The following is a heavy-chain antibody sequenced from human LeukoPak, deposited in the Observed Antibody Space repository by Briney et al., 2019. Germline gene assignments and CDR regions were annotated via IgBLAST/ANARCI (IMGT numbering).Heavy chain of an antibody. CDR2: IYYSGST. Sequence: SETLSLTCTVSGGSISSSSYYWGWIRQPPGKGLEWIGSIYYSGSTYYNPSLKSRVTISVDTSKNQFSLKLSSVTAADTAVYYCARGSIEAAGIFDYWGQGTLVTVSS. CDR1: GGSISSSSYY. J-gene: IGHJ4*02. CDR3: ARGSIEAAGIFDY. D-gene: IGHD6-13*01. V-gene: IGHV4-39*07.